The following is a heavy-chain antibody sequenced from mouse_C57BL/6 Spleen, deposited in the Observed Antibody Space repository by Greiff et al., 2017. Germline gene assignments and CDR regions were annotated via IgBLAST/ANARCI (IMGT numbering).Heavy chain of an antibody. V-gene: IGHV14-3*01. J-gene: IGHJ3*01. CDR1: GFNIKNTY. CDR3: ATPICYDYDWFAY. Sequence: VHVKQSVAELVRPGASVKLSCTASGFNIKNTYMHWVKQRPEQGLEWIGRIDPANGNTKYAPKFQGKATITADTSSNTAYLQLSSLTSEDTAIYYCATPICYDYDWFAYWGQGTLVTVSA. D-gene: IGHD2-4*01. CDR2: IDPANGNT.